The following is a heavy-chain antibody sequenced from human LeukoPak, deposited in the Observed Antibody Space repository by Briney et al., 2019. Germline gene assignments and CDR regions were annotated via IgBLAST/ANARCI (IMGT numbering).Heavy chain of an antibody. CDR1: GFTFSSYG. J-gene: IGHJ4*02. Sequence: GRSLRLSCAASGFTFSSYGMHWVRQAPGRGLEWVAVIWYDGSNKYYADSVKGRFTISRDNSKNTLYLQMNSLRAEDTAVYYCAKGLTSDQQYWGQGTLVTVSS. D-gene: IGHD1/OR15-1a*01. CDR2: IWYDGSNK. V-gene: IGHV3-33*06. CDR3: AKGLTSDQQY.